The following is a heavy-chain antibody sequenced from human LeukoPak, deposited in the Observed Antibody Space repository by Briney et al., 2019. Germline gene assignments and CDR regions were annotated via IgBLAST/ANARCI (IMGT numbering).Heavy chain of an antibody. CDR3: AKSGYDFWSGPRLWFDP. Sequence: PXKGLXXVXAISGSGGSTYYADSVKGRFTISRDNSKNTLYLQMNSLRAEDTAVYYCAKSGYDFWSGPRLWFDPWGQGTLVTVSS. V-gene: IGHV3-23*01. CDR2: ISGSGGST. J-gene: IGHJ5*02. D-gene: IGHD3-3*01.